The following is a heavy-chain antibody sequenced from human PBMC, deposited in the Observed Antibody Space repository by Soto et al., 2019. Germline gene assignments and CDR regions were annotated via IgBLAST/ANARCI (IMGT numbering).Heavy chain of an antibody. CDR3: ARDPSGSYYFYGMDV. CDR2: INPSGGST. J-gene: IGHJ6*02. V-gene: IGHV1-46*01. CDR1: GYTFTSYY. D-gene: IGHD1-26*01. Sequence: ASVKVSCKASGYTFTSYYLHWVRQATGQGLEWMGIINPSGGSTSYAQKFQGRVAMTRDTSTSTVYMELSSLRSEDTAVYYCARDPSGSYYFYGMDVWGQGTTVTVSS.